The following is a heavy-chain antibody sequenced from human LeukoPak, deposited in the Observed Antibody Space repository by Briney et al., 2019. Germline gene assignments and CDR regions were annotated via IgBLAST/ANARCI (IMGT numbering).Heavy chain of an antibody. CDR1: GGTFSSYA. D-gene: IGHD5-12*01. CDR2: IIPIFGTA. J-gene: IGHJ4*02. Sequence: GASVKVSCEASGGTFSSYAISWVRQAPGQGLEWMGGIIPIFGTANYAQKFQGRVTITADESTSTAYMELSSLRSEDTAVYYCATQGMDSGYHGEDYWGQGTLVTVSS. CDR3: ATQGMDSGYHGEDY. V-gene: IGHV1-69*01.